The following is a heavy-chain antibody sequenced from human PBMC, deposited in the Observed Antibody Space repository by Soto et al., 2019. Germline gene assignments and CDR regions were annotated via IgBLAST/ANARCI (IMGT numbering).Heavy chain of an antibody. Sequence: PSETLSLTCTVSGGSISSSSYYWGWIRQPPGKGLEWIGSIYYSGSTYYNPSLKSRVTISVDTSKNQFSLKLSSVTAADTAVYYCARMQAAGVPHYWFDPWGQGTLVTVSS. D-gene: IGHD2-15*01. V-gene: IGHV4-39*01. J-gene: IGHJ5*02. CDR2: IYYSGST. CDR3: ARMQAAGVPHYWFDP. CDR1: GGSISSSSYY.